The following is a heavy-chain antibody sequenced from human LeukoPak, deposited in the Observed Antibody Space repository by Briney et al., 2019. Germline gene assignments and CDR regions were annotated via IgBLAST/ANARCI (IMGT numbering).Heavy chain of an antibody. V-gene: IGHV3-11*01. J-gene: IGHJ6*04. CDR3: ARDEPLIPWWSYRRGMDV. D-gene: IGHD3-16*01. CDR1: GFTFSDYY. Sequence: GGSLRLSCAASGFTFSDYYMSWIRQAPGKGLEWVTYISSSGSNIYYADSVKGRFTISRDNAKNSLYLQMNSLRAEDTAVYYCARDEPLIPWWSYRRGMDVWGKGTTVTVSS. CDR2: ISSSGSNI.